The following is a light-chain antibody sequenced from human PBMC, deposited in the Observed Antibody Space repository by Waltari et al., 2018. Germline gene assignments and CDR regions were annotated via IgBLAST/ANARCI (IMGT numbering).Light chain of an antibody. CDR1: QDISNS. V-gene: IGKV1-33*01. Sequence: DMQLTQSPSSLSASVGDRVTITYQASQDISNSLNWYQQKPGKAPQLLIYDASNLKTGVPSRVSGSGSGTDFSFSISSLQPEDIATYYCQQSDNLLYTFGRGTKLEIK. J-gene: IGKJ2*01. CDR2: DAS. CDR3: QQSDNLLYT.